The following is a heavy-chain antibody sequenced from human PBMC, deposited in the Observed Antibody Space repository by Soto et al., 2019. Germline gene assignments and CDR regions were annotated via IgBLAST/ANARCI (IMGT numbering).Heavy chain of an antibody. D-gene: IGHD6-13*01. Sequence: SETLSLTCTVSGGSISSGGYYWSWIRQHPGKGLEWIGYIYYSGSTYYNPSLKGRVTISVDTSKNQFSLKLSSVTAADTAVYYCARDLESSSWQADYYYYGMDVWGQGTTVTVYS. J-gene: IGHJ6*02. CDR1: GGSISSGGYY. CDR3: ARDLESSSWQADYYYYGMDV. CDR2: IYYSGST. V-gene: IGHV4-31*03.